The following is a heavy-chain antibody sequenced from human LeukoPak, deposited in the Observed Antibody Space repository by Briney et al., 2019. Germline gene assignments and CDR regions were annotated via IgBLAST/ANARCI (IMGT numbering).Heavy chain of an antibody. D-gene: IGHD3-22*01. Sequence: PGGSLRLSCAASGFTFSSYAMHWVRQAPGKGLEWVALISYDGSNKYYADSVKGRFAVSRDNSKNTLYLQMNSLRAEDTAMYYFARDRDSSGYYYNWFDPWGQGTLVTVSS. CDR3: ARDRDSSGYYYNWFDP. V-gene: IGHV3-30*09. J-gene: IGHJ5*02. CDR2: ISYDGSNK. CDR1: GFTFSSYA.